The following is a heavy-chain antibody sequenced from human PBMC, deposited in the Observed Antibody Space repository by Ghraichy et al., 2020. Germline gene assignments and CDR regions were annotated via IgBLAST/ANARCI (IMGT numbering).Heavy chain of an antibody. Sequence: ASVKVSCKASGYTFTSYAMHWVRQAPGQRLEWMGWINAGNGNTKYSQKFQGRVTITRDTSASTAYMELSSLRSEDTAVYYCARVPSGGSYGYYYYGMDVWGQGTTVTVSS. V-gene: IGHV1-3*01. CDR2: INAGNGNT. CDR1: GYTFTSYA. J-gene: IGHJ6*02. CDR3: ARVPSGGSYGYYYYGMDV. D-gene: IGHD1-26*01.